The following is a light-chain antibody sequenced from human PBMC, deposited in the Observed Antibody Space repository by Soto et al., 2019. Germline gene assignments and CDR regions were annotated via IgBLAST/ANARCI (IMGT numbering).Light chain of an antibody. V-gene: IGLV2-23*01. Sequence: VLTQPASVSGSPGQSITISCTGASSDVGSYNLVSWYQQHPGKAPKLMIYEGSKRPSGVSNRFSGSKSGNTASLTISGLQAEDEADYYCCSYAGSSTYVFGTGTRSPS. CDR1: SSDVGSYNL. J-gene: IGLJ1*01. CDR3: CSYAGSSTYV. CDR2: EGS.